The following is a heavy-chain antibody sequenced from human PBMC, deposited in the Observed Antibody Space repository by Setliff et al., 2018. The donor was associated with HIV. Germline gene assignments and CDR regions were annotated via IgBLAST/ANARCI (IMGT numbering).Heavy chain of an antibody. CDR2: ISANNGNT. CDR3: ARGFYDFFYNYYTDV. J-gene: IGHJ6*03. D-gene: IGHD3-3*01. V-gene: IGHV1-18*01. Sequence: GASVKVSCKASGYTFTRYGISWVRQAPGQGLEWMGWISANNGNTKYAQRLQGRVTITRNTSISTVYMDLDSLRSDDAAVYYCARGFYDFFYNYYTDVWGKGTTVTVSS. CDR1: GYTFTRYG.